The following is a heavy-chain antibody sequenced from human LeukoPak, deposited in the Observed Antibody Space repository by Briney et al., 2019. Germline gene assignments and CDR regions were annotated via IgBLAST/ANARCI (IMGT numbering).Heavy chain of an antibody. CDR3: ARSFGEASYWYFDL. J-gene: IGHJ2*01. V-gene: IGHV4-59*12. CDR1: GGSISSYY. Sequence: SSETLSLTCTVSGGSISSYYWSWIRQPPGKGLEWIGYIYYSGSTNYNPSLKSRVTISVDTSKNQFSLKLSSVTAADTAVYYCARSFGEASYWYFDLWGRGTLVTVSS. D-gene: IGHD3-10*01. CDR2: IYYSGST.